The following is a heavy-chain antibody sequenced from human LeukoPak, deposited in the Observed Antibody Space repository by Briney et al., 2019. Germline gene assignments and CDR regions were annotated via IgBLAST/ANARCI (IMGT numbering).Heavy chain of an antibody. V-gene: IGHV4-4*02. CDR1: GGSISSSNW. CDR3: VDIVVVPPSQIFDY. J-gene: IGHJ4*02. CDR2: IYHSGST. Sequence: PSGTLSLTCAVSGGSISSSNWWSWVRQPPGKGLEWIGEIYHSGSTNYNPSLKSRVTISVDKSKNQFSLKLSSVTAADTAVYYCVDIVVVPPSQIFDYWGQGTQVTVSS. D-gene: IGHD2-2*01.